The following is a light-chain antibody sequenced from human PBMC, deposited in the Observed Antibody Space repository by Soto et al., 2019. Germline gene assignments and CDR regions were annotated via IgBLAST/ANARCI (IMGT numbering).Light chain of an antibody. V-gene: IGLV2-8*01. CDR3: SSFAGSANLL. CDR1: GSDIGAYNF. CDR2: EVN. J-gene: IGLJ2*01. Sequence: QSVLTQPPSASGSPRQSVTISCTGTGSDIGAYNFVSWYQQHPGKAPKLMIFEVNKRPSGVPDRFSGFKSGNTAFLRVSGLQTDDEADYYCSSFAGSANLLFGGGTKLTVL.